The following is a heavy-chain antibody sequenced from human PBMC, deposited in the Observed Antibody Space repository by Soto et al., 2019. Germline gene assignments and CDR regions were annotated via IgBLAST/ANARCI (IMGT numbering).Heavy chain of an antibody. D-gene: IGHD6-13*01. CDR2: LSYDGGDK. CDR3: AKDLDIAAAAYYFDC. V-gene: IGHV3-30*18. CDR1: GFTFSNYG. Sequence: QVQLVESGGGVVQPGRSLRLSCAASGFTFSNYGMHWVRQAQGKGLEWVAVLSYDGGDKHYADSVKGRFIISRDNSKNTLSLQMNSLRAEDTDVYYCAKDLDIAAAAYYFDCWGQGTLVTVSS. J-gene: IGHJ4*02.